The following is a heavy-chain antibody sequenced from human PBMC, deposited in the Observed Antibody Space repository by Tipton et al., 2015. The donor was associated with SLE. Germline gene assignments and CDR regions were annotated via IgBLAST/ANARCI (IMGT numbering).Heavy chain of an antibody. CDR1: GFTFSSYA. CDR3: SDGHHYFDS. CDR2: ISGGSSYL. V-gene: IGHV3-21*01. D-gene: IGHD5-24*01. J-gene: IGHJ4*02. Sequence: SLRLSCAASGFTFSSYAMSWVRQAPGKGLEWVSFISGGSSYLYYADSVKGRFTISRDNAKNSLSLQMNSLRAEDTAVYYCSDGHHYFDSWGQGTLVTVSS.